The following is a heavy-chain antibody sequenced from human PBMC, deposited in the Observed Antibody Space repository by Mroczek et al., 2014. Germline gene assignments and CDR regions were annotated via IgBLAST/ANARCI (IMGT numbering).Heavy chain of an antibody. CDR3: ARDPVPGGYFDY. Sequence: VQLVETGPGLVKPSQTLSLTCTVSGGSISSGSYYWSWIRQPAGKGLEWIGRIYTSGSTNYNPSLKSRVTMSVDTSKNQFSLKLSSVTAADTAVYYCARDPVPGGYFDYWGQGTLVTVSS. CDR1: GGSISSGSYY. CDR2: IYTSGST. D-gene: IGHD3-10*01. V-gene: IGHV4-61*02. J-gene: IGHJ4*02.